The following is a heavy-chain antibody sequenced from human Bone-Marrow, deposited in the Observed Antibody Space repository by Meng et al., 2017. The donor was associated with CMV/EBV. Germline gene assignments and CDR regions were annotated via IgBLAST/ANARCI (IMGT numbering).Heavy chain of an antibody. CDR1: GFTFSDYY. D-gene: IGHD1-26*01. J-gene: IGHJ5*02. CDR2: ISSSGSII. CDR3: ARDFSAVHNWLDV. V-gene: IGHV3-11*04. Sequence: GGSLRLSCAASGFTFSDYYMTWIRQAPGKGLEWVSYISSSGSIIYYADSVKGRFTISRDNAKKPLYLQMNSLRAEDTAVYYCARDFSAVHNWLDVWGQGTLVTVSS.